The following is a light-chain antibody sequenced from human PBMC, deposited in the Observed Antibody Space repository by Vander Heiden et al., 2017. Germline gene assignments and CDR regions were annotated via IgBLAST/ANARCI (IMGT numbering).Light chain of an antibody. CDR1: QSVSSY. CDR3: QQRSNSFT. J-gene: IGKJ5*01. V-gene: IGKV3-11*01. Sequence: EIVLTQSPATLSLSPGERATLSCRASQSVSSYLAWYQQKLGQAPRLLIYDASNRATGIPARFSGSGSGTDFTLTISSLEPEDFAVYYCQQRSNSFTFGQGTRLEIK. CDR2: DAS.